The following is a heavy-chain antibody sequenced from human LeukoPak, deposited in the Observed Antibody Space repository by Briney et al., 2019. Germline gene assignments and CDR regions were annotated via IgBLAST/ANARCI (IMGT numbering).Heavy chain of an antibody. Sequence: ASVTVSFTGSGYTFTIYYMNWERQAPGQGLERMGMINASGCSTSYTQKFQGTVTITRDIVTSTVYMELSSLRSEDTAVYYCARDSGSGRPYYYYMDVWGKGTTVTVSS. V-gene: IGHV1-46*01. CDR3: ARDSGSGRPYYYYMDV. J-gene: IGHJ6*03. CDR1: GYTFTIYY. CDR2: INASGCST. D-gene: IGHD3-10*01.